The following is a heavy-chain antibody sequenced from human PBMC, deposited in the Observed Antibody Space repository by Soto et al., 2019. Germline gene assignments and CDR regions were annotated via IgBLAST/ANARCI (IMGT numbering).Heavy chain of an antibody. CDR1: SGSISSSSYT. CDR3: ARLHGYCIRTSCSGYYAMDV. Sequence: QLQLQESGPGLVKPSETLSLTCTVSSGSISSSSYTWGWIRQPPGKGLEWIGSIYYSGSTYYNPSLNSRITVSVDTSKNQFSLNLSSVTAADTAVYYCARLHGYCIRTSCSGYYAMDVWGQGTTVTVSS. J-gene: IGHJ6*02. CDR2: IYYSGST. V-gene: IGHV4-39*01. D-gene: IGHD2-2*01.